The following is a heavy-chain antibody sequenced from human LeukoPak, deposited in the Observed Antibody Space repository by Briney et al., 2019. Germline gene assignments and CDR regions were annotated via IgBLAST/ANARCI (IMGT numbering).Heavy chain of an antibody. CDR3: AKASDIVATIRFYYFDY. J-gene: IGHJ4*02. D-gene: IGHD5-12*01. V-gene: IGHV3-23*01. CDR1: GFTFSSYA. Sequence: GRSLRLFCAASGFTFSSYAMSWVRHPRGKGLVWGSAITDSGCSTYYADSVEGRFTISRDNSKNTLYLQMNSLRAEDTAVYYCAKASDIVATIRFYYFDYWGQGTPVTVSS. CDR2: ITDSGCST.